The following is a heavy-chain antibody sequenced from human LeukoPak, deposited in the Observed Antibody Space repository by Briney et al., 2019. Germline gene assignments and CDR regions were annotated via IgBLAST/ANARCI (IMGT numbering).Heavy chain of an antibody. D-gene: IGHD4-17*01. CDR2: ISYDGGNK. V-gene: IGHV3-30-3*01. CDR1: GFTFSSYA. J-gene: IGHJ4*02. Sequence: HPGGSLRLSCAASGFTFSSYAMHWVRQAPGKGLEWVALISYDGGNKYYADSVKGRFTISRDNSKDTLYLQMNSLRADDTAVYYCARGPYGDYSFDYWGQGILVTVSS. CDR3: ARGPYGDYSFDY.